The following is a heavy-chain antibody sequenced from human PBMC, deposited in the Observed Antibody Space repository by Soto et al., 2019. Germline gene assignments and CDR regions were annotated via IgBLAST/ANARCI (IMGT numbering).Heavy chain of an antibody. Sequence: SETLSLTCTVSGGSIGSYHWSWVRQPPGKGLEWIASVYYTGTTNYNPSLGSRVAISIDAPGNRFSMEITSVTAADTAIYYCARDTVLTGMFDFWGQGTSVTVS. CDR1: GGSIGSYH. V-gene: IGHV4-59*01. CDR3: ARDTVLTGMFDF. D-gene: IGHD4-17*01. CDR2: VYYTGTT. J-gene: IGHJ4*02.